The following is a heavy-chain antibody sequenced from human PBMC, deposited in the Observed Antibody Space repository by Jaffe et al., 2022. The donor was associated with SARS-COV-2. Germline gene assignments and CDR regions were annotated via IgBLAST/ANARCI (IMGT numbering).Heavy chain of an antibody. CDR2: ISYDGSNK. Sequence: QVQQVESGGGVVQPGRSLRLSCAASGFTFSNYGMHWVRQAPGKGLEWVAGISYDGSNKYYADSVKGRFTISRDNSKNTLYLQMNSLRAEDTAVYYCAKALFYGGNYGGVDDWGQGTLVTVSS. J-gene: IGHJ4*02. D-gene: IGHD4-17*01. CDR3: AKALFYGGNYGGVDD. V-gene: IGHV3-30*18. CDR1: GFTFSNYG.